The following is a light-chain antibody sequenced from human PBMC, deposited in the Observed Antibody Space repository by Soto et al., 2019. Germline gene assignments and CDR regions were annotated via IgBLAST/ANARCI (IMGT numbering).Light chain of an antibody. Sequence: QPVLTQSSSASASLGSSVKLTCTLSSGHRSYIIAWHQQQPGTAPRYLMKLEDSGGYNRGSGVPDRFSGSSSGADRYLTISNLQSEDEADYYCATWDSNTRVFGGGTKVTVL. J-gene: IGLJ2*01. CDR1: SGHRSYI. V-gene: IGLV4-60*03. CDR2: LEDSGGY. CDR3: ATWDSNTRV.